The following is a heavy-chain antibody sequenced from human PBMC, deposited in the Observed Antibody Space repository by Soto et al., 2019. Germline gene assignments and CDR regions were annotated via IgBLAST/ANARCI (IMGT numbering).Heavy chain of an antibody. V-gene: IGHV1-69*13. Sequence: SVKVSCKASGGTFSSYAISWVRQAPGQGLEWMGGIIPIFGTANYAQKFQGRVTITADESTSTAYMELSSLRSEDTAVYYCARDGGVVVPAARTPYYYYYGMDVWGQGTTVTVSS. CDR1: GGTFSSYA. CDR3: ARDGGVVVPAARTPYYYYYGMDV. D-gene: IGHD2-2*01. CDR2: IIPIFGTA. J-gene: IGHJ6*02.